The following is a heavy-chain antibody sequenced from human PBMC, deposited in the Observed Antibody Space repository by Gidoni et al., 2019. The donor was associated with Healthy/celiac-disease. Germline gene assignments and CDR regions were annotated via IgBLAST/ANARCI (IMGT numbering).Heavy chain of an antibody. CDR2: IKSKTDGGTT. CDR3: TTGYCSSTSCYILPY. D-gene: IGHD2-2*02. Sequence: EVQLVESGGGLVKPGGSLRLSCAASGFTFSTAWMSWVRQAPGKGLEWVGRIKSKTDGGTTDYAAPVKGRFTISRDDSKNTLYLQMNSLKTEDTAVYYCTTGYCSSTSCYILPYWGQGTLVTVSS. V-gene: IGHV3-15*01. J-gene: IGHJ4*02. CDR1: GFTFSTAW.